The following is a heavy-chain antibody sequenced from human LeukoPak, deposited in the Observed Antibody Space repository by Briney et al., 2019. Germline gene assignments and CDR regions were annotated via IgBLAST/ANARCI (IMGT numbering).Heavy chain of an antibody. CDR2: ISYDGSNK. CDR1: GFTFSSYA. D-gene: IGHD5-24*01. J-gene: IGHJ4*02. Sequence: GRSLRLSCAASGFTFSSYAMHWVRQAPGKGLEWVAVISYDGSNKYYADSVKGRFTISRDNSKNTLYLQMNSLRAEDTAVYYCAREMATILDYRGQGTLVTVSS. V-gene: IGHV3-30-3*01. CDR3: AREMATILDY.